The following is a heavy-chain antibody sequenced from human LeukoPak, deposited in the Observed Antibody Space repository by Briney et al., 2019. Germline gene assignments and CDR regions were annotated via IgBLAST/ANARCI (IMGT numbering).Heavy chain of an antibody. CDR1: GFTFSTYN. CDR3: AKGGSGSYSLDAFDI. V-gene: IGHV3-21*04. D-gene: IGHD1-26*01. CDR2: ITSSSTYI. Sequence: SGGSLRLSCAAPGFTFSTYNMNWVRQAPGKGLEWVSSITSSSTYIYYADSVKGRFTISRDNAKNSLYLQMNSLRAEDMALYYCAKGGSGSYSLDAFDIWGQGTMVTVSS. J-gene: IGHJ3*02.